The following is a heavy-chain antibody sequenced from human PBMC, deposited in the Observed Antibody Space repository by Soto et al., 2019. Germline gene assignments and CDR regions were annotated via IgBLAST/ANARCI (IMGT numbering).Heavy chain of an antibody. CDR1: GFTFSSYG. J-gene: IGHJ6*02. D-gene: IGHD6-13*01. CDR2: IWYDGSNK. Sequence: QVQLVESGGGVVQPGRSLRLSCAASGFTFSSYGMHWVRQAPGKGLEWVAVIWYDGSNKYYADSVKGRFTISRDNSKNTLYLQMNSLRAEDTAVYYCARDRSIAAAGRTYYYYGMDVWCQGTTVTVSS. CDR3: ARDRSIAAAGRTYYYYGMDV. V-gene: IGHV3-33*01.